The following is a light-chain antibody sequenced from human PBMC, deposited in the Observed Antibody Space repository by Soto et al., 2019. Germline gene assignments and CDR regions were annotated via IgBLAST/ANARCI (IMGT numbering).Light chain of an antibody. CDR1: QTISANY. Sequence: EIVLAQSPGTLSLSPGERATLSCRASQTISANYLAWYQQKPGQAPRLLIYGASTRATGIADRFSGSGSGTDFTLTISRLEPEDFAVYYCQQYVISSPFTFAQGTKLE. V-gene: IGKV3-20*01. CDR2: GAS. CDR3: QQYVISSPFT. J-gene: IGKJ2*01.